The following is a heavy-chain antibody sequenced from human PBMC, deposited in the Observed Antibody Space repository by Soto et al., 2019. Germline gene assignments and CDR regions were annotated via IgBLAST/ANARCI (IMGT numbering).Heavy chain of an antibody. Sequence: EVQLLESGGGLVQPGGSLRLSCAASGFTFSSYAMSWVCQAPGKGLEWVSAISGSGGSTYYADSVKGRFNIPREISKNTLYMQMNSLRAEDTAVYYCAKDRYSSSWYGGGPDYWGQGTLVTVSS. V-gene: IGHV3-23*01. CDR2: ISGSGGST. D-gene: IGHD6-13*01. CDR1: GFTFSSYA. CDR3: AKDRYSSSWYGGGPDY. J-gene: IGHJ4*02.